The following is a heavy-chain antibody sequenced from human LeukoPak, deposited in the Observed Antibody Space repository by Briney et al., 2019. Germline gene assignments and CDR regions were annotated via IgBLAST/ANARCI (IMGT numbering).Heavy chain of an antibody. V-gene: IGHV4-34*01. CDR2: INHSGST. D-gene: IGHD3-22*01. J-gene: IGHJ4*02. CDR1: GGSFSGYY. Sequence: SETLSLTCAVYGGSFSGYYWSWIRQPPGKGLEWIGEINHSGSTNYNPSLKSRVTISVDTSKNQFSLKLSSVTAADTAVYYCARGPTYYYDSSGYSLTLKKYYFDYWGQGTLVTVSS. CDR3: ARGPTYYYDSSGYSLTLKKYYFDY.